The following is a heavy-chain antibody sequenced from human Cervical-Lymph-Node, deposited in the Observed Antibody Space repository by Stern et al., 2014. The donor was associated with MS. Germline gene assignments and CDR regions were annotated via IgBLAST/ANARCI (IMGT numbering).Heavy chain of an antibody. V-gene: IGHV3-48*02. CDR2: ISSSSSTI. Sequence: EVQLVESGGGLVQPGGSLRLSCAASGFTFSSYSMNWVRQAPGKGLEWVSYISSSSSTIYYADSVKGRFTISRDNAKNSLYLQMNSLRDEDTAVYYCARASTVTKAYGMDVWGQGTTVTVSS. CDR1: GFTFSSYS. CDR3: ARASTVTKAYGMDV. D-gene: IGHD4-17*01. J-gene: IGHJ6*02.